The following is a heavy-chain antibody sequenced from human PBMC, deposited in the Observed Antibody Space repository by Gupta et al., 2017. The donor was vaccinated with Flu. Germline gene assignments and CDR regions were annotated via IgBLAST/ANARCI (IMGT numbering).Heavy chain of an antibody. CDR3: TRGGEMATIMCSFDI. J-gene: IGHJ3*02. CDR2: ISYNGNTK. Sequence: QGQLVDSGGGVVQPGGSLRLSCAASGFTFSNYGMHWGRQAPGKGLECVAVISYNGNTKYYADSVKGRFTISRDNSKNTLDLQMNSLRAEDTAVYYCTRGGEMATIMCSFDIWGQGTMVSVSS. D-gene: IGHD3-16*01. V-gene: IGHV3-30*03. CDR1: GFTFSNYG.